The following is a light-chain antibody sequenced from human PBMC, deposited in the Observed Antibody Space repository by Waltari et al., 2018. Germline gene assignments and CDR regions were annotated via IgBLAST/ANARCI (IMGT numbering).Light chain of an antibody. J-gene: IGLJ2*01. Sequence: SSELTQDPAVSVALGQTVRITCQGDSLRSYYASWYQQKPGQAPVLVIYGKNNRPSGIPDRFSGSSSGNTASLTITGAQAEDEADYYCNSRDSSGNHLVVVFGGGTKPTVL. V-gene: IGLV3-19*01. CDR2: GKN. CDR3: NSRDSSGNHLVVV. CDR1: SLRSYY.